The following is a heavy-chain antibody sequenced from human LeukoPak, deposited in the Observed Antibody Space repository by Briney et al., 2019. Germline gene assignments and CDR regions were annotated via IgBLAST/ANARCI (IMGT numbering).Heavy chain of an antibody. D-gene: IGHD1-14*01. V-gene: IGHV3-11*01. CDR1: GFTFSDYY. CDR2: ISSSGSTI. CDR3: ARDRNPRYYYYYYYMDV. J-gene: IGHJ6*03. Sequence: GGSLRLSCAASGFTFSDYYMSWIRQAPGKGLEWVSYISSSGSTIYYADSVKGRFTISSDNDKKSLYLQMNSLRAEDTAVYYCARDRNPRYYYYYYYMDVWGKGTTVTVSS.